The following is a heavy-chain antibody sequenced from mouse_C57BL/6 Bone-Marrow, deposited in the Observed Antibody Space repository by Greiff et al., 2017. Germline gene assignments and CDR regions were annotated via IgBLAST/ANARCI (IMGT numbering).Heavy chain of an antibody. CDR3: ARAYGSSYAYAMDY. V-gene: IGHV1-64*01. Sequence: QVQLQQPGAELVKPGASVKLSCKASGYTFTSYWMHWVKQRPGQGLEWIGMIHPNSGSTNYNEKFKSKATLTVDKSSSTAYMQRSSLTSDDSAVYYWARAYGSSYAYAMDYWGQGTSVTVSS. J-gene: IGHJ4*01. D-gene: IGHD1-1*01. CDR1: GYTFTSYW. CDR2: IHPNSGST.